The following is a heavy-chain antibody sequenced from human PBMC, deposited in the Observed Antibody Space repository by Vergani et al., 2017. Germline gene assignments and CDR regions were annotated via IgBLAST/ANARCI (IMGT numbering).Heavy chain of an antibody. CDR3: ASSSFRGIAVAESFDY. V-gene: IGHV4-59*01. CDR2: IYYSGST. D-gene: IGHD6-19*01. J-gene: IGHJ4*02. Sequence: QVQLQESGPGLVKPSETLSLTCTVSGGSISSYYWSWIRQPPGKGLEWIGYIYYSGSTNYNPSLKSRVTISVDTSKNQFSLKLSSVTAADTAVYYCASSSFRGIAVAESFDYWGQGTLVTVSS. CDR1: GGSISSYY.